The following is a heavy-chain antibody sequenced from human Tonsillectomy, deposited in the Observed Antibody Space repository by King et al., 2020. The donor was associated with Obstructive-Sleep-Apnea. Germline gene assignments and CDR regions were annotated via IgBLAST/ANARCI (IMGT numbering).Heavy chain of an antibody. Sequence: QLVQSGAEVKKPGASVKVSCKASGYTFTSYDVNWVRQATGQGLEWVGWMNPNSGNTGYEQKFQGRVTMTRNTSISTAYMELSSLRSEEPAVYYCARVGRYGDYLDYWGQGPLVTVSS. J-gene: IGHJ4*02. CDR1: GYTFTSYD. CDR2: MNPNSGNT. V-gene: IGHV1-8*01. CDR3: ARVGRYGDYLDY. D-gene: IGHD4-17*01.